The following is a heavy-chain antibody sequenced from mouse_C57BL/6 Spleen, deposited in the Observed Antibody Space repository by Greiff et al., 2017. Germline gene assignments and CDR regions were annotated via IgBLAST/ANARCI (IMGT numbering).Heavy chain of an antibody. D-gene: IGHD2-3*01. Sequence: EVKLMESGGGLVQPGGSMKLSCVASGFTFSNYWMNWVRQSPEKGLEWVAQIRLKSDNYATHYAESVKGRFTISRDDSKSSVYLQMNNLRAEDTGIYYCTGSWLLQGYAMDYWGQGTSVTVSS. V-gene: IGHV6-3*01. CDR1: GFTFSNYW. CDR2: IRLKSDNYAT. CDR3: TGSWLLQGYAMDY. J-gene: IGHJ4*01.